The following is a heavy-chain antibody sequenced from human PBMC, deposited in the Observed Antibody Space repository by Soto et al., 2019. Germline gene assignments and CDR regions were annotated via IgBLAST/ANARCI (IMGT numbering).Heavy chain of an antibody. CDR3: ARGEQYSGRIFDY. CDR2: TYYRSKWYY. J-gene: IGHJ4*01. D-gene: IGHD1-26*01. CDR1: GDSVSSNSAG. V-gene: IGHV6-1*01. Sequence: PSQTLSLTCAITGDSVSSNSAGRSWVRQSPSRGLEWLGRTYYRSKWYYEYAVSVRGRITINPDTSKNQYSLQLNSVTPEDTAAYFCARGEQYSGRIFDYWGQGTLVTVSS.